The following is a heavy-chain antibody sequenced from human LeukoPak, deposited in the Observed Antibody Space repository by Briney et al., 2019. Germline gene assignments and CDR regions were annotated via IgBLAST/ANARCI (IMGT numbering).Heavy chain of an antibody. Sequence: PGGSLRLSCAASGFTFSSYGMHWVRQAPGKGLEWVAFIRYDGSNKYYADSVKGRFTISRDNSKNTLYLQMNSLRAEDTAVYYCAKDRGYSSVYGYFDYWGQGTLVTVSS. V-gene: IGHV3-30*02. D-gene: IGHD6-13*01. CDR2: IRYDGSNK. CDR1: GFTFSSYG. CDR3: AKDRGYSSVYGYFDY. J-gene: IGHJ4*02.